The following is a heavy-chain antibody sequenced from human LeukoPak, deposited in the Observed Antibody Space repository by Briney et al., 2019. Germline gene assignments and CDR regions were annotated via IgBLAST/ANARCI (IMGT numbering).Heavy chain of an antibody. Sequence: PSETLSLTCAVYGGSFSAYFWSWIRQPPGKGLEWIGEIDPSGSTNYNPSLKSRVTISVDTSKNQFSLKVDSVTAADTAVYYCNRYCSGGSCRKNAFDIWGQGTMVTVSS. CDR3: NRYCSGGSCRKNAFDI. J-gene: IGHJ3*02. CDR2: IDPSGST. CDR1: GGSFSAYF. D-gene: IGHD2-15*01. V-gene: IGHV4-34*01.